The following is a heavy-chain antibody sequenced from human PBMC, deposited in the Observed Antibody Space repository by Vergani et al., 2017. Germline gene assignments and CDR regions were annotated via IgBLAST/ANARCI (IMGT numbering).Heavy chain of an antibody. CDR3: ARTNYYDSSGYYSLSQYYYYGMDV. D-gene: IGHD3-22*01. CDR1: GYTFTSYD. CDR2: MNPNSGNT. Sequence: QVQLVQSGAEVKKPGASVKVSCKASGYTFTSYDINWVRQATGQGLEWMGWMNPNSGNTGYAQKFQGRVTMTRNTSISTAYMELSSLRSEDTAVYYCARTNYYDSSGYYSLSQYYYYGMDVWGQGTTVTVSS. J-gene: IGHJ6*02. V-gene: IGHV1-8*01.